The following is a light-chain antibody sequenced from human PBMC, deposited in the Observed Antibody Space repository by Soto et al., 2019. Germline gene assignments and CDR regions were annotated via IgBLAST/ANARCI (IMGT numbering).Light chain of an antibody. CDR3: QQRRNWIT. CDR1: QSVSSY. J-gene: IGKJ5*01. V-gene: IGKV3-11*01. CDR2: DAS. Sequence: IVLTQSPAPLSLSTGEGATVSCRASQSVSSYLAWYQQKPGQAPRLLIYDASNRATGIPARFSGSGSGTDFTLTISSLEPEDFAVYYCQQRRNWITVGQGTRLEIK.